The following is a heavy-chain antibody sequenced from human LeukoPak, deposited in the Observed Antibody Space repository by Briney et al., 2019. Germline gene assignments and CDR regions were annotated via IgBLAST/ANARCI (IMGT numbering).Heavy chain of an antibody. CDR2: ISWNSGSI. CDR1: GFTFDDYA. D-gene: IGHD3-22*01. CDR3: ARGNYYDSSGCFH. Sequence: GGSLRLSCAASGFTFDDYAMHWVRQAPGKGLEWVSGISWNSGSIGYVDSVKGRFTISRDNAKNSLYLQMNSLRAEDTAVYYCARGNYYDSSGCFHWGQGTLVTVFS. J-gene: IGHJ4*02. V-gene: IGHV3-9*01.